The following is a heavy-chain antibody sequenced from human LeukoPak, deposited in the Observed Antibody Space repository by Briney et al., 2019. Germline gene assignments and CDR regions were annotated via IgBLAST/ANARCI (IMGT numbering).Heavy chain of an antibody. Sequence: EASVKVSCKASGYTFTGYYIHWVRQAPGQGLEWMGWIDPYSGGTNSAQKFQDRVTMTRDTSISTAYMELNRLRSDDTAVYYCARGLPRIAVAVKGYWGQGTLVTVSS. CDR3: ARGLPRIAVAVKGY. CDR1: GYTFTGYY. CDR2: IDPYSGGT. D-gene: IGHD6-19*01. V-gene: IGHV1-2*02. J-gene: IGHJ4*02.